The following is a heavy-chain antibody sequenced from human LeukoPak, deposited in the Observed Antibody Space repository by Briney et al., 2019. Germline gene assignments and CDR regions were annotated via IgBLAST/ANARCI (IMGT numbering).Heavy chain of an antibody. V-gene: IGHV3-74*01. CDR1: GFTFSSYW. CDR3: AELGITMIGGV. CDR2: INSDGSSR. Sequence: GGSLRLSCAASGFTFSSYWMHWVRQVPGKGLVWVSRINSDGSSRSYVDSVMGRFTISRDNAKNTLYLQLDSLRAEDTAVYYCAELGITMIGGVWGKGTTVTISS. D-gene: IGHD3-10*02. J-gene: IGHJ6*04.